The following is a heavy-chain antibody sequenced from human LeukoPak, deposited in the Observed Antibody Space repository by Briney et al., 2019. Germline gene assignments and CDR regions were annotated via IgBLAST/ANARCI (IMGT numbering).Heavy chain of an antibody. CDR1: GDSVSSNSAA. V-gene: IGHV6-1*01. D-gene: IGHD2-2*01. CDR2: TYYRSKLYN. Sequence: SQTLSLTCAISGDSVSSNSAAWDWLRQSPSRGLEWLGRTYYRSKLYNDYAVSVKSRITINPDTSKNQFSLQLNSVTPEDTAVYYCARDLVVVPAAIGGDYYYYGMDVWGQGTTVTVSS. CDR3: ARDLVVVPAAIGGDYYYYGMDV. J-gene: IGHJ6*02.